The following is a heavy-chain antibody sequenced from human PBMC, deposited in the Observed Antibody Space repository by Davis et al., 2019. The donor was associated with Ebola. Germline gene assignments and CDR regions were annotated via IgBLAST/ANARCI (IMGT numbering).Heavy chain of an antibody. CDR3: AGVGATPY. V-gene: IGHV3-53*04. J-gene: IGHJ4*02. CDR2: IYSGGST. CDR1: GFTFSSYS. D-gene: IGHD1-26*01. Sequence: GGSLRLSCAASGFTFSSYSMNWVRQAPGKGLEWVSVIYSGGSTYYADSVKGRFTISRHNSKNTLYLQMNSLRAEDTAVYYCAGVGATPYWGQGTLVTVSS.